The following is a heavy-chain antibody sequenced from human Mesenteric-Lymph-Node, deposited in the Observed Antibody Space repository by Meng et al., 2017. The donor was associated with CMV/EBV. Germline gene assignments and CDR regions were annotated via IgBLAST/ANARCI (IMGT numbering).Heavy chain of an antibody. V-gene: IGHV1-18*04. CDR2: ISPYNGNT. Sequence: FSNYGISWVRQAPGQGLEWMGWISPYNGNTISGQNLQGRVTMTTATSTSTAYMELRSLGSDDTAVYYCARGGTDYYDSSGYYPVVDYWGQGTLVTVSS. D-gene: IGHD3-22*01. J-gene: IGHJ4*02. CDR3: ARGGTDYYDSSGYYPVVDY. CDR1: FSNYG.